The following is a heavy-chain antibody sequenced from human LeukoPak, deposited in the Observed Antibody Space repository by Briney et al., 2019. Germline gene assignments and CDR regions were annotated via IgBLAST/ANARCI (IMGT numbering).Heavy chain of an antibody. V-gene: IGHV1-2*02. Sequence: ASVKVSCKASGYTFTGYYMHWVRQAPGQGLEWMGWINPNSGGTNYAQKFQGRVTMTRDTSISTAYMELSRLRSDDTAVHYCARDLGDYSNYRVMHVWGKGTTVTVSS. CDR1: GYTFTGYY. CDR2: INPNSGGT. J-gene: IGHJ6*03. CDR3: ARDLGDYSNYRVMHV. D-gene: IGHD4-11*01.